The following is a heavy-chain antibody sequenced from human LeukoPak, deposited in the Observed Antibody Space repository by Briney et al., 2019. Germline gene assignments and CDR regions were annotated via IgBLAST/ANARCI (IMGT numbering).Heavy chain of an antibody. Sequence: SETLSLTCAVYGGSFSGYYWTWIRQTPEKGLEWNGEMNPSGSTNYNPSLKSRVTISVDTSKNQFSLELSSVTAADTAVYYCARGRQDVTMIIVVMTAVSYYLDVWGKGTTVTVS. J-gene: IGHJ6*03. CDR1: GGSFSGYY. CDR3: ARGRQDVTMIIVVMTAVSYYLDV. CDR2: MNPSGST. V-gene: IGHV4-34*01. D-gene: IGHD3-22*01.